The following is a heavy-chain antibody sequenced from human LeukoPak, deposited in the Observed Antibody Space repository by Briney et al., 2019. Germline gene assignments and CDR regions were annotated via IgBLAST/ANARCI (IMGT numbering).Heavy chain of an antibody. CDR1: GYTFTSYD. Sequence: GASVTVSCKASGYTFTSYDIHWVRQAAGQGLEWMGWMNPNSGNTGYAQKFQGRVTMTRNTSISTAYMELSSLRSEDTAVYYCARGGYYGSGSFLWGQGTLVTVSS. CDR2: MNPNSGNT. V-gene: IGHV1-8*01. CDR3: ARGGYYGSGSFL. D-gene: IGHD3-10*01. J-gene: IGHJ4*02.